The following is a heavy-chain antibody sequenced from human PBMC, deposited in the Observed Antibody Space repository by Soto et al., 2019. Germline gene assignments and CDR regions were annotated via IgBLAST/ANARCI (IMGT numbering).Heavy chain of an antibody. CDR2: INPSGGST. CDR1: GYTFTSYH. J-gene: IGHJ3*01. CDR3: ARRLVITLGGVTVRHYAFDL. D-gene: IGHD3-16*02. V-gene: IGHV1-46*01. Sequence: QVQLVQSGAEVKKPGASVMVSCKASGYTFTSYHIHWVRQAPGQGLEWMGLINPSGGSTSYAQKCQGRVAMPRNTSTSTVFMKLGSLRSDDTAVYYCARRLVITLGGVTVRHYAFDLWGQGTMVTVSS.